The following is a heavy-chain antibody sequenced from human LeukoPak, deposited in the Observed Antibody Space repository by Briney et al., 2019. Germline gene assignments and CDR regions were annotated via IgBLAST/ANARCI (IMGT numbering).Heavy chain of an antibody. CDR2: IYYSGST. J-gene: IGHJ4*02. CDR3: ARGTGTLDY. V-gene: IGHV4-59*01. Sequence: SETLSLTCTVSGGSISSYYWSWIRQPPGKGLEWIGYIYYSGSTNYNPSPKSRVTISVDTSKNQFSLKLSSVTAADTAVYYCARGTGTLDYWGQGTLVTVSS. D-gene: IGHD6-13*01. CDR1: GGSISSYY.